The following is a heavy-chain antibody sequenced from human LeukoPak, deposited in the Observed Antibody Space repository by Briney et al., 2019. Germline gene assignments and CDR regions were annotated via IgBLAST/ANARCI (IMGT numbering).Heavy chain of an antibody. CDR2: ISAGTGVT. CDR3: ARDVLDVAAAGWGRPLDR. CDR1: VFTFSLYA. J-gene: IGHJ5*02. D-gene: IGHD6-13*01. V-gene: IGHV3-23*01. Sequence: PGGSLRLSCAASVFTFSLYAMTWVRQAPGKGLEWVSQISAGTGVTYYAQSVRGRFTISRDDSKSTLYLHMSGLRGEDTAVYYCARDVLDVAAAGWGRPLDRWGQGTRVTVSS.